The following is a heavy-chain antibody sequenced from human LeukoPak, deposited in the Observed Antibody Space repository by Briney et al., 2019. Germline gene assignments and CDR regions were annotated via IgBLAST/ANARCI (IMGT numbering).Heavy chain of an antibody. CDR2: ISTNGVGT. V-gene: IGHV3-64*01. CDR1: GFTFSTYA. D-gene: IGHD3-10*01. Sequence: PWGSLRLSCAASGFTFSTYAMHWVRQPPGKGLEYVSAISTNGVGTYYANSVKGRFIISRDNFQNTLYLQMGSLRAEDMAVYYCARYGSGSCYDYWGQGTLVTVSS. J-gene: IGHJ4*02. CDR3: ARYGSGSCYDY.